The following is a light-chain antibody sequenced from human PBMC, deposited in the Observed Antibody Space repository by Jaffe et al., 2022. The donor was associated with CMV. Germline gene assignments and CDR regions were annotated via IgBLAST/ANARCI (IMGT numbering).Light chain of an antibody. V-gene: IGKV1-5*03. CDR1: QSTSGW. Sequence: DIQMTQSPSTLSASVGDRVTITCRASQSTSGWLAWYQQKPGKAPKLLIYEASSLESGVTSRFSGSGSGTEFTLTISSLQPDDFATYYCQQYNSYPLTFGGGTKVEIK. J-gene: IGKJ4*01. CDR3: QQYNSYPLT. CDR2: EAS.